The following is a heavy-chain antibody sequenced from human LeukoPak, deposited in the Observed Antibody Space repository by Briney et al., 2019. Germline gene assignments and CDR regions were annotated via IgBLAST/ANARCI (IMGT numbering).Heavy chain of an antibody. CDR1: GFTFDDYA. V-gene: IGHV3-9*01. D-gene: IGHD3-22*01. Sequence: GGSLRLSCAASGFTFDDYAMHWVRQAPGKGLEWVSGISWNSGSIGYADSVKGRFTISRDNSKNTLYLQMTSLRAEDTAVYYCAKDSLYYYDSSGAFDIWGQGTMVTVSS. CDR3: AKDSLYYYDSSGAFDI. J-gene: IGHJ3*02. CDR2: ISWNSGSI.